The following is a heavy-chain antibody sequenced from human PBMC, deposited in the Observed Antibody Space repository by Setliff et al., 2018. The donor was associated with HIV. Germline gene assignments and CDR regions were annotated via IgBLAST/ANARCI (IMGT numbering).Heavy chain of an antibody. J-gene: IGHJ4*02. CDR3: ARARDIAVAGYFDY. CDR2: INTNTGSP. D-gene: IGHD6-19*01. V-gene: IGHV7-4-1*02. Sequence: GASVKVSCKASGYTFTTYNITWVRQAPGQGLEWMGCINTNTGSPTYAQGFRGRFVFSLGTSVRTAYLQISRLKAEDTAVYYCARARDIAVAGYFDYWGQGTLVTVSS. CDR1: GYTFTTYN.